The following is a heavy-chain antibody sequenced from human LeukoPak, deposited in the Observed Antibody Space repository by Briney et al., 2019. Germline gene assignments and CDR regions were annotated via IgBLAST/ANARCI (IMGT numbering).Heavy chain of an antibody. CDR3: ARDSGGCSGGSCTPTHYGLDV. Sequence: GGSLSLSCAASGFTFSDYYMSWIRQAPGKGLEWASYISSSSSYTNYADSVKGRFTISRDNAKNSLYLQMNSLRAEDTAVYYCARDSGGCSGGSCTPTHYGLDVWGQGTTVTVSS. D-gene: IGHD2-15*01. CDR1: GFTFSDYY. V-gene: IGHV3-11*05. CDR2: ISSSSSYT. J-gene: IGHJ6*02.